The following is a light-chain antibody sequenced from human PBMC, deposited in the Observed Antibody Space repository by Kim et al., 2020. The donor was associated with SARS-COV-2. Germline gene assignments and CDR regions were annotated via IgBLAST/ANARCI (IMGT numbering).Light chain of an antibody. CDR2: DAS. J-gene: IGKJ4*01. CDR3: QQRSNWPLT. Sequence: SSPGERATLSCRASQSVSSYLAWYQQKPGQAPRLRIYDASNRATGIPARFSGSGSGTDFTLTISSLEPEDFAVYYCQQRSNWPLTFGGGTKVDIK. CDR1: QSVSSY. V-gene: IGKV3-11*01.